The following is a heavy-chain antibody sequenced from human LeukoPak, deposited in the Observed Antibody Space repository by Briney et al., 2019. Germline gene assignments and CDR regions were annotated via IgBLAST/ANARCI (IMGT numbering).Heavy chain of an antibody. CDR2: IYYSGST. CDR1: GGSISSYH. J-gene: IGHJ4*02. CDR3: ASSIGYSSGWPNDY. V-gene: IGHV4-59*01. Sequence: PSETLSLTCTVSGGSISSYHWSWIRQPPGKGLEWIGYIYYSGSTNYNPSLKSRVTISVDTSKNQFSLKLSSVTAADTAVYYCASSIGYSSGWPNDYWGQGTLVTVSS. D-gene: IGHD6-19*01.